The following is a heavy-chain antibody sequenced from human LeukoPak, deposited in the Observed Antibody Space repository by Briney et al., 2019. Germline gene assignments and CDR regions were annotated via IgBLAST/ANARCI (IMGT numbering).Heavy chain of an antibody. J-gene: IGHJ4*02. V-gene: IGHV4-39*01. CDR2: IHYSGNT. D-gene: IGHD6-25*01. CDR1: GGSIRSSTYY. Sequence: SETLSLTCTVSGGSIRSSTYYWGWIRQPPGKGLEWIGSIHYSGNTYYNPSLKSRVTISVDTSRNQLSLKLSSVTAADTAGYYCARLNNGQRPPDYWGQGTLVIVTS. CDR3: ARLNNGQRPPDY.